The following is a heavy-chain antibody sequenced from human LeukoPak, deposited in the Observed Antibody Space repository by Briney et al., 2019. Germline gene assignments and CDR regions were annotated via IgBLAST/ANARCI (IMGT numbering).Heavy chain of an antibody. CDR1: GFTFSDYY. CDR3: ARLGSSGWYNGYLDY. D-gene: IGHD6-19*01. V-gene: IGHV3-11*04. Sequence: GGSLRLSCAASGFTFSDYYMSWIRQAPGKGLEWVSYISSSGSTIYYADSVKGRFTISRDNSKNTLYLQMNSLRAEDTAVYYCARLGSSGWYNGYLDYWGQGTLVTVSS. J-gene: IGHJ4*02. CDR2: ISSSGSTI.